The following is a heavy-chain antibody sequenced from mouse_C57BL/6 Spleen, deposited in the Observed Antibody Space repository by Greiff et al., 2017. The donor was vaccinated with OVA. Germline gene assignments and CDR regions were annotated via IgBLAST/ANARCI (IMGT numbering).Heavy chain of an antibody. CDR1: GYTFTSYW. V-gene: IGHV1-5*01. Sequence: EVQLQESGTVLARPGASVKMSCKTSGYTFTSYWMHWVKQRPGQGLEWIGAIYPGNSDTSYNQKFKGKAKLTAVTSASTAYMELSSLTNEDSAVYYCTRSLEGYAMDYWGQGTSVTVSS. CDR3: TRSLEGYAMDY. J-gene: IGHJ4*01. CDR2: IYPGNSDT.